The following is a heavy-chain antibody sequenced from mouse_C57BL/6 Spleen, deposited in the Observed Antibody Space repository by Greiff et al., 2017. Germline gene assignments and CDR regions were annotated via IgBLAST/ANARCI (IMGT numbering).Heavy chain of an antibody. CDR1: GFTFSSYA. V-gene: IGHV5-4*01. CDR3: ARARPSLGLDY. Sequence: EVQLQESGGGLVKPGGSLKLSCAASGFTFSSYAMSWVRQTPEKRLEWVATISDGGSYTYYPDNVKGRFTISRDNAKNNLYLQMSHLKSEDTAMYYCARARPSLGLDYWGQGTTLTVSS. D-gene: IGHD4-1*01. CDR2: ISDGGSYT. J-gene: IGHJ2*01.